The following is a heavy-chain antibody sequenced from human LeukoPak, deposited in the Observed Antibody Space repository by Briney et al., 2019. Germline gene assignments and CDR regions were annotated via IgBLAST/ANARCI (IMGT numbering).Heavy chain of an antibody. J-gene: IGHJ4*02. D-gene: IGHD6-13*01. V-gene: IGHV1-2*02. CDR1: GYTFTGYY. Sequence: ASVKVSCKASGYTFTGYYMHWVRQAPGQGLEWMGWINPNRGGTNYAQKFQGRVTMTRDTSISTAYMELSRLRSDDTAVYYCARGYSSSWYYFDYWGQGTLVTVSS. CDR2: INPNRGGT. CDR3: ARGYSSSWYYFDY.